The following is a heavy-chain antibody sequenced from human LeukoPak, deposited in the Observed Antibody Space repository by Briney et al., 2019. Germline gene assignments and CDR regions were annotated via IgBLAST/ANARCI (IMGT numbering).Heavy chain of an antibody. V-gene: IGHV4-61*02. J-gene: IGHJ4*02. Sequence: PSETLSLTCTVSGGSISSGSYYWSWIRQPAGKGLEWIGRIYTSGSTNYNPSLKSRVTISVDTSKNQFSLKLNSVTAADTAVYYCARITGSTPGYWGQGTLVTVSS. CDR2: IYTSGST. D-gene: IGHD1-7*01. CDR3: ARITGSTPGY. CDR1: GGSISSGSYY.